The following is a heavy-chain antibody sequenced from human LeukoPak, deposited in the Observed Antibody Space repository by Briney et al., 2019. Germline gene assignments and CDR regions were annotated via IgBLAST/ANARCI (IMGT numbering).Heavy chain of an antibody. CDR1: GGSISSRSYY. Sequence: SETLSLTCTVSGGSISSRSYYWGWIRQPPGKGLEWIGKISDSGSTYYSPSLRSRVTISIDMSKNQFSLKLSSVTATDTAVYYCARGGYCSGGSCYPPLDYWGQGTLVTVSS. CDR2: ISDSGST. V-gene: IGHV4-39*01. D-gene: IGHD2-15*01. J-gene: IGHJ4*02. CDR3: ARGGYCSGGSCYPPLDY.